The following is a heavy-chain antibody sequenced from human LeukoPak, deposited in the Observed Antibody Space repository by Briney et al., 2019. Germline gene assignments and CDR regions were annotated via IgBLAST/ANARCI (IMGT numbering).Heavy chain of an antibody. V-gene: IGHV1-2*02. D-gene: IGHD1-1*01. CDR1: GYTFISYY. CDR2: INPNSGGT. Sequence: GASVKVSCKASGYTFISYYMHWVRQAPGQGLEWMGWINPNSGGTNYAQKFQGRVTMTRDTSISTAYMELSRLRSDDTAVYYCARDAGGYNLNAFDIWGQGTMVTVSS. CDR3: ARDAGGYNLNAFDI. J-gene: IGHJ3*02.